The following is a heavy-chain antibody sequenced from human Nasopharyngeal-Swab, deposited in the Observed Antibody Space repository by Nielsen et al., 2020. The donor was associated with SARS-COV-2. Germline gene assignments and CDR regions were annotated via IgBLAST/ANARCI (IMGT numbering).Heavy chain of an antibody. D-gene: IGHD3-3*01. Sequence: GGSLRLSCAASGFTFSSSAISWVRQAPGMGLEWVSAIGGNGARTHYADSVRGRFIISRDNSKSTLDLQMNSLRAEDTAVYYCAKYFGSGDYEAFCDCWGHGALVTVSS. CDR3: AKYFGSGDYEAFCDC. J-gene: IGHJ4*01. CDR2: IGGNGART. CDR1: GFTFSSSA. V-gene: IGHV3-23*01.